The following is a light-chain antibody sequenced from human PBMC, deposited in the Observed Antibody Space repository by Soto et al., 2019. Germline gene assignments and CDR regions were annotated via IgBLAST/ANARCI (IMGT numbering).Light chain of an antibody. V-gene: IGKV3-20*01. CDR1: QCVSSSY. Sequence: ILLTQSPGTLSVPPGESAPLSCRVSQCVSSSYLAWYQQKPGQAPRLLIHDASSRATGISDRFSGSGSGTDFTLTISRLEPEDFAVYYCQQYGSSPITFGQGTRLEIK. CDR2: DAS. CDR3: QQYGSSPIT. J-gene: IGKJ5*01.